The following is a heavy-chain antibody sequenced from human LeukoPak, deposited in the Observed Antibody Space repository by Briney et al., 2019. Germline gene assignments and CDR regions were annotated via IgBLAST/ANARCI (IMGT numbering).Heavy chain of an antibody. V-gene: IGHV4-34*01. CDR2: INHSGST. CDR1: GGSFSGYY. Sequence: PSETLSLTCAVYGGSFSGYYWSWIRQPPGKGLEWIGEINHSGSTNYSPSLKSRVTISVDTSKNQFSLKLSSVTAADTAVYYCARGSSFRYYDSSGYSQYFQHWGQGTLVTVSS. CDR3: ARGSSFRYYDSSGYSQYFQH. J-gene: IGHJ1*01. D-gene: IGHD3-22*01.